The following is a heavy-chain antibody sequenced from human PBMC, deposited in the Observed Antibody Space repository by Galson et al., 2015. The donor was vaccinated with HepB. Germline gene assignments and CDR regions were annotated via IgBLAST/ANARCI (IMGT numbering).Heavy chain of an antibody. CDR3: ARGITMVQGVRLDP. CDR1: GFTFSSYG. J-gene: IGHJ5*02. Sequence: SLRLSCAASGFTFSSYGMHWVRQAPGKGLEWVAVIWYDGSNKYYADSVKGRFTISRDNSKNTLYLQMNSLRAEDTAVYYCARGITMVQGVRLDPWGQGTLVTVSS. CDR2: IWYDGSNK. D-gene: IGHD3-10*01. V-gene: IGHV3-33*01.